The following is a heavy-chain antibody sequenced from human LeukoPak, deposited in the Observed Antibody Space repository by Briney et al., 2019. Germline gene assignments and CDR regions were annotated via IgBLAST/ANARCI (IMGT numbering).Heavy chain of an antibody. V-gene: IGHV4-39*01. J-gene: IGHJ6*03. CDR1: GGSISSGGYY. D-gene: IGHD6-13*01. Sequence: SQTLSLTCTVSGGSISSGGYYWGWIRQPPGKGLEWIGSIYYSGSTYYNPSLKSRVTISVDTSKNQFSLKLSSVTAADTAVYYCARHAQDMYSSSWDYYMDVWGKGTTVTVSS. CDR3: ARHAQDMYSSSWDYYMDV. CDR2: IYYSGST.